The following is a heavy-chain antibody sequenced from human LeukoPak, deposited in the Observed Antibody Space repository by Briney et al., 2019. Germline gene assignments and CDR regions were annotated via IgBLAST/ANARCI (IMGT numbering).Heavy chain of an antibody. CDR3: ARGDRTVTATNFDY. V-gene: IGHV4-34*01. Sequence: GSLRLSCAVSGFTFSNYAMSWVRQAPGKGLEWIGEINHSGSTNYNPSLKSRVTISVDTSKNQFSLKLSSVTAADTAVYYCARGDRTVTATNFDYWGQGTLVTVSS. CDR1: GFTFSNYA. J-gene: IGHJ4*02. D-gene: IGHD4-17*01. CDR2: INHSGST.